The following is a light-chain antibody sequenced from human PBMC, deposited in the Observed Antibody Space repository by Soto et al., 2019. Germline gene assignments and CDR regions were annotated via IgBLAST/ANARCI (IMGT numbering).Light chain of an antibody. Sequence: QSALTQPASVSGSPGQSITISCTGTSSDVGGYNYVSWYQQYPGKAPKLMIYEVSNRPSGVSNRFSGSKSGNTASLTISGLQADDEADYYCSSYASSRDVFFGGGTKLTVL. V-gene: IGLV2-14*01. J-gene: IGLJ2*01. CDR2: EVS. CDR1: SSDVGGYNY. CDR3: SSYASSRDVF.